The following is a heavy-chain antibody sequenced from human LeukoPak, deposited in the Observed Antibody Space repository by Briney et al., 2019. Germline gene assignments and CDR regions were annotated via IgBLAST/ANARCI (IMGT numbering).Heavy chain of an antibody. D-gene: IGHD1-26*01. J-gene: IGHJ5*02. Sequence: ASVKVSCKASGYTFTRYDINWVRQATGQGLEWMGWISPYNGNTNYAQKLQGRVTMTTDTSTGTVYMELRSLRSDDTAVYYCARAGSSTATYPNWFDPWGQGTLVTVSS. V-gene: IGHV1-18*01. CDR1: GYTFTRYD. CDR3: ARAGSSTATYPNWFDP. CDR2: ISPYNGNT.